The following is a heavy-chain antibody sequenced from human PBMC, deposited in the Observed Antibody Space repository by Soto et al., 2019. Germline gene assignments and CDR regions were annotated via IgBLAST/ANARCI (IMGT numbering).Heavy chain of an antibody. CDR2: IYYSGST. CDR3: ARFSAVTTFDY. CDR1: GGSISSYY. D-gene: IGHD1-1*01. V-gene: IGHV4-59*01. Sequence: QVQLQESGPGLVKPSETLSLTCTVSGGSISSYYWSWIRQPPGKGLEWIGYIYYSGSTNYNPSLKRRVTISVATSKNQFSLKPSSVTAADTAVYYCARFSAVTTFDYWGQGTLVTVSS. J-gene: IGHJ4*02.